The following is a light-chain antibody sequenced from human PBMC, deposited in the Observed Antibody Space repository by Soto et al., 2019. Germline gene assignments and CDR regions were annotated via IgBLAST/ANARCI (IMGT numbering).Light chain of an antibody. J-gene: IGLJ1*01. V-gene: IGLV2-14*01. Sequence: QSALTQPASVSGSPGQSIAISCTGTSSDVGGYDYVSWYQQHPDKAPKLIIYEVTKRPSGVSNRFSGSKSGNTASLTISGLQPDDEADYYCISHTSGDTRVFGSGTKLTVL. CDR1: SSDVGGYDY. CDR2: EVT. CDR3: ISHTSGDTRV.